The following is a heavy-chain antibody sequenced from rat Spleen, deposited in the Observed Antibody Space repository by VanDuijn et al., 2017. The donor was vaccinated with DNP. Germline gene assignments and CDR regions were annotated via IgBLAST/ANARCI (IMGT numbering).Heavy chain of an antibody. D-gene: IGHD1-11*01. V-gene: IGHV5-22*01. CDR1: GFTFSDYY. CDR3: ARQGYGCLDY. J-gene: IGHJ2*01. Sequence: EVQLVESGGGLVQPGRSLKLSCAASGFTFSDYYMAWVRQAPTKGLEWVAYIRYDGGSSYYGDSVRGRFTVSRDNAKSTLYLQMDSLRSEDTATYYCARQGYGCLDYWGQGVMVTVSS. CDR2: IRYDGGSS.